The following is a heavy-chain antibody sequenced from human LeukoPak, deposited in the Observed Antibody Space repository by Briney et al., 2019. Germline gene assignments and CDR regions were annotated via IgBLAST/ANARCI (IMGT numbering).Heavy chain of an antibody. CDR1: GFTFSSYS. CDR3: AKVPAAAAGTLLFDY. D-gene: IGHD6-13*01. J-gene: IGHJ4*02. CDR2: IRYDGSNK. Sequence: GGSLRLSCAASGFTFSSYSMHWVRQAPGKGLEWVAFIRYDGSNKYYADSVKGRFTISRDNSKNTLYLQMNSLRAEDTAVYYCAKVPAAAAGTLLFDYWGQGTLVTVSS. V-gene: IGHV3-30*02.